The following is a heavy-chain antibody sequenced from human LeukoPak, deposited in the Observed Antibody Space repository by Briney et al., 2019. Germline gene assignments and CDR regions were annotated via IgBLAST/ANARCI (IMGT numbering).Heavy chain of an antibody. CDR1: GFTFDDYA. J-gene: IGHJ4*02. Sequence: PGGSLRLSCAASGFTFDDYAMHWVRQAPGKDLEWVSGISWNSGSIGYADSVKGRFTISRDNAKNSLYLQMNSLRAEDMALYYCAKGSYDSSGYYNFDYWGQGTLVTVSS. CDR2: ISWNSGSI. CDR3: AKGSYDSSGYYNFDY. V-gene: IGHV3-9*03. D-gene: IGHD3-22*01.